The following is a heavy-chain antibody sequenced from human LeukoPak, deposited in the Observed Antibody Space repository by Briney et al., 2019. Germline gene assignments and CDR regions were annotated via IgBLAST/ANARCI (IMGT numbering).Heavy chain of an antibody. D-gene: IGHD3-10*01. Sequence: GGSLRLSCAASGFTFSDYYMSWIRQAPGKGLEWVSYISSSGSTIYYADSVKGRFTISRDNSKNTLYLQMNSLRAEDTAVYYCAKDAFGGGLSWFDPWGQGTLVTVSS. CDR2: ISSSGSTI. CDR1: GFTFSDYY. J-gene: IGHJ5*02. V-gene: IGHV3-11*01. CDR3: AKDAFGGGLSWFDP.